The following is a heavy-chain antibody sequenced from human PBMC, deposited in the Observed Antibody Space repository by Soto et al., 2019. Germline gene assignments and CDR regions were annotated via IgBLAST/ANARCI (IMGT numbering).Heavy chain of an antibody. CDR3: TRDLGQLGLDY. D-gene: IGHD6-6*01. Sequence: GESLKISCTASGFTLGDYAMSWFRQAPGKGLEWVGFIRSKAYGGTTEYAASVKGRFTISRDDSKSIAYLQMNSLKTEDTAVYYCTRDLGQLGLDYWGQGTLVTVSA. V-gene: IGHV3-49*03. CDR2: IRSKAYGGTT. J-gene: IGHJ4*02. CDR1: GFTLGDYA.